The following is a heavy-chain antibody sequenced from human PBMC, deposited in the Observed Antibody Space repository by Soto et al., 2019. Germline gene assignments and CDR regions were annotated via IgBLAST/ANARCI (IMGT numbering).Heavy chain of an antibody. D-gene: IGHD4-17*01. CDR1: GFTFSSYG. Sequence: GSLRLSCAASGFTFSSYGMHWVRQAPGKGLEWVAVISYDGSNKYYADSVKGRFTISRDNSKNTLYLQMNSLRAEDTAVYYCAKDLATVTPYYYYGMDVWGQGTTVTVSS. V-gene: IGHV3-30*18. CDR3: AKDLATVTPYYYYGMDV. J-gene: IGHJ6*02. CDR2: ISYDGSNK.